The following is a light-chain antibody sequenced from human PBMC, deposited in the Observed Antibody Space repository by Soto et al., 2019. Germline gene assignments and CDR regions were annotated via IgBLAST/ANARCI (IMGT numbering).Light chain of an antibody. Sequence: QSVLTQPPSESGAPGQRITISCTGSSSNIVTGYDVHWYQQLPGTAPKLLIYANNNRPSGVPDRFSGSKSGTSASLAITGVQAEDEADYYCQSYDSSLSGSEVVFGGGTKLTVL. CDR1: SSNIVTGYD. V-gene: IGLV1-40*01. CDR3: QSYDSSLSGSEVV. J-gene: IGLJ2*01. CDR2: ANN.